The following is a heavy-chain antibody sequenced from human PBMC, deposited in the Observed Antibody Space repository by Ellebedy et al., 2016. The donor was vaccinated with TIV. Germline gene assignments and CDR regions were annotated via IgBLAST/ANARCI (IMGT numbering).Heavy chain of an antibody. CDR3: ARGWSYYVEAFDI. J-gene: IGHJ3*02. V-gene: IGHV4-59*12. CDR1: GGSIRSYF. D-gene: IGHD1-26*01. CDR2: IYYSGST. Sequence: SETLSLXXTVSGGSIRSYFWSWIRQPPGKGLEWIGYIYYSGSTNYNPSLKSRVTISVDTSKNQFSLKLRSVTAADTAVYFCARGWSYYVEAFDIWGQGTMVTVSS.